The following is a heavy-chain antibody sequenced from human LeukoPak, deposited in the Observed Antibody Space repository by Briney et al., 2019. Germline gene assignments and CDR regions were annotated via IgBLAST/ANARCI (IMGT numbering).Heavy chain of an antibody. CDR2: IYTSGST. D-gene: IGHD3-10*01. V-gene: IGHV4-4*07. J-gene: IGHJ4*02. CDR3: ARVSLVRGAPDYYFDY. Sequence: SETLSLTCTVYGDSISNYYWSWIRPPDGQGLEWIGRIYTSGSTNYNPSLKSRVTMSVDTSKNQFSLKLSSVTAADTAVYYCARVSLVRGAPDYYFDYWGQGTLVTVSS. CDR1: GDSISNYY.